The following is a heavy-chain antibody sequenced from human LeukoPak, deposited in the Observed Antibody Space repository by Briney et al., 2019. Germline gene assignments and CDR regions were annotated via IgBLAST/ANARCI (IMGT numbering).Heavy chain of an antibody. V-gene: IGHV3-21*01. CDR1: GFSFSTYG. Sequence: GGSLRLSCAASGFSFSTYGMSWVRQTPGKGLEWVSAISGNGAKTYYTDSVKGRFTISRDNAKNSLYLQMNSLRAEDTAVYFCAREYCSGGSCYSSLDAFDIWGQGTMVTVSS. CDR3: AREYCSGGSCYSSLDAFDI. J-gene: IGHJ3*02. D-gene: IGHD2-15*01. CDR2: ISGNGAKT.